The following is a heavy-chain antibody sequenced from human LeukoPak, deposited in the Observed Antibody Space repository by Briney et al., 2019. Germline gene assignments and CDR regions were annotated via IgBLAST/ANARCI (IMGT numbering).Heavy chain of an antibody. CDR3: ARDLGYGEYYYGVDV. V-gene: IGHV1-2*02. CDR1: GYTFTGYY. J-gene: IGHJ6*02. D-gene: IGHD4-17*01. CDR2: INPNSGDT. Sequence: GASVKVSCKASGYTFTGYYMHWVRQAPGQGLEWMGWINPNSGDTNYAQKFQGRVTMTRDTSISTAHMELSRLRFDDTAVYYCARDLGYGEYYYGVDVWGQGTTVTVSS.